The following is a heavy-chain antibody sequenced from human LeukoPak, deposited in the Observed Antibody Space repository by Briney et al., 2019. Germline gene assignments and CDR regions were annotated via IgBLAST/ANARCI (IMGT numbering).Heavy chain of an antibody. V-gene: IGHV3-11*06. CDR3: ARGIDTAMVTWEKDYYDSSGYHYFDY. Sequence: GGSLRLSCAASGFTFSDYYMSWIRQAPGKGLAWVSYISNSDSYTNYADSVRGRFTISRDNAKNSLYLQMNSLRVEDTAVYFCARGIDTAMVTWEKDYYDSSGYHYFDYWGQGTLVTVSS. CDR1: GFTFSDYY. J-gene: IGHJ4*02. CDR2: ISNSDSYT. D-gene: IGHD3-22*01.